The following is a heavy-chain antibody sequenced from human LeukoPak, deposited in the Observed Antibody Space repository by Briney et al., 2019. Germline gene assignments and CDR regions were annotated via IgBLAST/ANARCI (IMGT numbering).Heavy chain of an antibody. D-gene: IGHD3-16*01. CDR1: GGTFSSYA. CDR2: IIPIFGTA. J-gene: IGHJ5*02. V-gene: IGHV1-69*05. CDR3: ASFGGGSPLFDP. Sequence: ASVKASCKASGGTFSSYAIIWVRQAPGQGLEWMGGIIPIFGTANYAQKFQGRVTITTDESTSTVYMELSSLRSEDTAVYYCASFGGGSPLFDPWGQGTLVTVSS.